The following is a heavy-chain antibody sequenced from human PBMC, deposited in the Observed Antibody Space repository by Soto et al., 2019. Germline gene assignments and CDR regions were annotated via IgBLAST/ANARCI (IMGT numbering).Heavy chain of an antibody. J-gene: IGHJ4*02. D-gene: IGHD6-13*01. CDR3: ARAPMGYSSSWGGY. CDR1: GFTFSSYA. CDR2: ITYDGSNK. Sequence: PGGSLRLSCAASGFTFSSYAMHWVRQAPGKGLEWVAVITYDGSNKYYADSVKGRFTISRDNSKNTLYLQMNSLRAEDTAVYYCARAPMGYSSSWGGYWGQETLVTVSS. V-gene: IGHV3-30-3*01.